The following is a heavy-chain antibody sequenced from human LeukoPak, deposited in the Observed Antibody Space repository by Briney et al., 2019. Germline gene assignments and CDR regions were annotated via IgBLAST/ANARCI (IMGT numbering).Heavy chain of an antibody. J-gene: IGHJ2*01. V-gene: IGHV4-59*08. CDR1: GGSISSYY. Sequence: PSETLSLTCTVSGGSISSYYWSWIRQPPGKGLEWFGYIYYSGSTNYNPSLKSRVTISVDTSKNQFSLKLSSVTAADTAVYYCARPYYYDSSGYYQNNWYFDLWGRGTLVTVSS. D-gene: IGHD3-22*01. CDR3: ARPYYYDSSGYYQNNWYFDL. CDR2: IYYSGST.